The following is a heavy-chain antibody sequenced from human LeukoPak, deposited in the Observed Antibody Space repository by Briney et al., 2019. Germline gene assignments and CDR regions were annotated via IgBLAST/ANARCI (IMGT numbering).Heavy chain of an antibody. CDR3: ARYGFSSVWQGGWHAFDI. D-gene: IGHD6-25*01. J-gene: IGHJ3*02. V-gene: IGHV1-46*01. CDR2: IHPTVGDT. CDR1: GYTFTSSY. Sequence: ASVKVSCKASGYTFTSSYLHWVRQAPGQGLEWMGIIHPTVGDTTYAQKFQGRVTMTRDMSTGTLYMDLSSLRSEDTAVYYCARYGFSSVWQGGWHAFDIWGQGTTVTVSS.